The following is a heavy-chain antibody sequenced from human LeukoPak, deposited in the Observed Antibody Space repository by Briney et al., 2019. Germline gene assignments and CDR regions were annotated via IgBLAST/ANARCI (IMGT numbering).Heavy chain of an antibody. V-gene: IGHV1-2*02. D-gene: IGHD3-22*01. J-gene: IGHJ4*02. CDR3: ARAVYFYYDSSGSHAGYFDY. CDR2: INPNSGGT. Sequence: ASVKVSCKASGYTFTGYYMHWVRQAPGQGLEWMGWINPNSGGTNYVQKFQGRVTMTRDTSISTAYMELSRLRSDDTAVYYCARAVYFYYDSSGSHAGYFDYWGQGTLVTVSS. CDR1: GYTFTGYY.